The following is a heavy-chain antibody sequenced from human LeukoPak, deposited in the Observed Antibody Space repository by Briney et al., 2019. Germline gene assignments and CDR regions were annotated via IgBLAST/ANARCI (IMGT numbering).Heavy chain of an antibody. Sequence: SETLSLTCTVSGGSISSYYWSWIRQPAGKGLEWIGRIYTSGSTNYNPSFKSRVTMSVDTSKNQFSLKLSSVTAADTAVYYCARDGGSSGWYEIAYWGQGTLVTVSS. CDR1: GGSISSYY. V-gene: IGHV4-4*07. CDR3: ARDGGSSGWYEIAY. J-gene: IGHJ4*02. CDR2: IYTSGST. D-gene: IGHD6-19*01.